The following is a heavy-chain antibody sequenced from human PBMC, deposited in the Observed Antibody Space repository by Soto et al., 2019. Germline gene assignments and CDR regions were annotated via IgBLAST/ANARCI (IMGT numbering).Heavy chain of an antibody. D-gene: IGHD2-2*01. CDR1: GFTFSSYS. CDR2: ISSSSSYI. Sequence: EVQLVESGGGLVQPGGSLRLSCAASGFTFSSYSMNWVRQAPGKGLEWVSSISSSSSYIYYADSVKGRFTISRDNAKNSLYLQMNSLRAEDTAVYYCARLGVVVPAARYFDYWGQGTLVTVSS. V-gene: IGHV3-21*01. CDR3: ARLGVVVPAARYFDY. J-gene: IGHJ4*02.